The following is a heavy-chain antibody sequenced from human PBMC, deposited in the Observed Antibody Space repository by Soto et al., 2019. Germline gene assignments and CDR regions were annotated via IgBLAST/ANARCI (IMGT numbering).Heavy chain of an antibody. D-gene: IGHD2-8*02. J-gene: IGHJ4*02. Sequence: QVQLVESGGGVVQPGRSLRLSCAASGFSFSISPMHWVRQAPGKGPEWVALISYDGTNKFYADSVKGRFTISSDNSKSTLYLHVDSLIPEDAAVYSCARAPKTTGGKHWAFTYFDSWGQGTLVTVS. CDR3: ARAPKTTGGKHWAFTYFDS. CDR1: GFSFSISP. CDR2: ISYDGTNK. V-gene: IGHV3-30-3*01.